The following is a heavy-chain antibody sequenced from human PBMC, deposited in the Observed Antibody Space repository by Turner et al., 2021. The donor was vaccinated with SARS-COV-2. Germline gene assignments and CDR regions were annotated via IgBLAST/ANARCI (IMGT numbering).Heavy chain of an antibody. CDR2: IIHIFGTA. V-gene: IGHV1-69*01. D-gene: IGHD2-2*01. CDR1: GGTFSSYD. J-gene: IGHJ5*02. Sequence: QVQLVQSGAEVNKPGSSGTVSCEAPGGTFSSYDIRGVRQAPGQGLGWMGWIIHIFGTANYAKKFQGRDTITADESTSTAYKELSSLRSEDTAVYYCARVPQYCSSTSCPSNWFDPWGQGTLVTVSS. CDR3: ARVPQYCSSTSCPSNWFDP.